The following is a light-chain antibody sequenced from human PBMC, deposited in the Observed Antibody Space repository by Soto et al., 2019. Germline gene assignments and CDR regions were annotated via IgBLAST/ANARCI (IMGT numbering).Light chain of an antibody. CDR2: DAS. V-gene: IGKV3-11*01. CDR3: LHRMNWPLT. Sequence: EIVLIQSPATLSLSPGARATLSCRASQSVGSYLAWYQHKPGQAPRLLISDASNRATGIPARFSGSGSETDLTITISSLEPEDLAVYYCLHRMNWPLTFGQGTRLET. CDR1: QSVGSY. J-gene: IGKJ5*01.